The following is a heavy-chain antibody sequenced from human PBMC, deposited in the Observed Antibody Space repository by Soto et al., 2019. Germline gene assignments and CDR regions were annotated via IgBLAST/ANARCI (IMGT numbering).Heavy chain of an antibody. CDR1: GFSLSTSGVG. Sequence: QITLKESGPTLVKPTQTLTLTCTFSGFSLSTSGVGVGWIRQPPGKALEWLALIYWDDDKRYSPSLKSRLTSTKQTSKNRVVPTMTNMDPVDTATYYCADSSSRFGYDYGMDVWGQGTTVTVSS. CDR3: ADSSSRFGYDYGMDV. V-gene: IGHV2-5*02. J-gene: IGHJ6*02. CDR2: IYWDDDK. D-gene: IGHD3-10*01.